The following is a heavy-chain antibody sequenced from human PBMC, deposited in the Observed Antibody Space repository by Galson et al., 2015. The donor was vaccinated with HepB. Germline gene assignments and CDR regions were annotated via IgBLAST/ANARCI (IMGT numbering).Heavy chain of an antibody. CDR1: GSTFTSYD. CDR2: MNPNSGNT. D-gene: IGHD3-3*01. Sequence: SVKVSCKASGSTFTSYDINWVRQATGQGLEWMGWMNPNSGNTGYAQKFQGRVTMTRNTSISTAYMELSSLRSEDTAVYYCARGLVYDFWSGYSSDVWGQGTTVTVSS. J-gene: IGHJ6*02. CDR3: ARGLVYDFWSGYSSDV. V-gene: IGHV1-8*01.